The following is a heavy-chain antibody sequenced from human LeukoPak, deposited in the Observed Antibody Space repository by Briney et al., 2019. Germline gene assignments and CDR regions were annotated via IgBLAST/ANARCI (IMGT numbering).Heavy chain of an antibody. CDR1: GFTFSSHA. CDR2: ISDRGGST. D-gene: IGHD3-22*01. CDR3: AKMGSGFWFTD. J-gene: IGHJ4*02. Sequence: PGGSLRLSCTASGFTFSSHAMSCIRQAPGKGLEWVSGISDRGGSTYYADSIKGRFTISRDNSKNTLYLQMNSLRAEDTAVYYCAKMGSGFWFTDWGQGTLVTVSS. V-gene: IGHV3-23*01.